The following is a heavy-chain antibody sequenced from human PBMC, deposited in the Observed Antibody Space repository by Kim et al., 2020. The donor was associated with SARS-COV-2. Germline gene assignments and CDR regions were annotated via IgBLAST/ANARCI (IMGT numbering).Heavy chain of an antibody. D-gene: IGHD6-19*01. V-gene: IGHV7-4-1*02. CDR3: ARGGGSGYSSGWYVGYYYYGMDV. J-gene: IGHJ6*02. Sequence: ASVKVSCKASGYTFTSYAMNWVRQAPGQGLEWMGWINTNTGNPTYAQGFTGRFVFSLDTSVSTAYLQISSLKAEDTAVYYCARGGGSGYSSGWYVGYYYYGMDVWGQGTTVTVSS. CDR1: GYTFTSYA. CDR2: INTNTGNP.